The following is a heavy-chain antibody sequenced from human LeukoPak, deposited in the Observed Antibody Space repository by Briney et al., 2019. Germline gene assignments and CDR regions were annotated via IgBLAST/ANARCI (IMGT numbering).Heavy chain of an antibody. CDR2: ISAYNGNT. CDR1: GYTFTSYG. CDR3: ARVPSYYDILTGYYSLDY. D-gene: IGHD3-9*01. V-gene: IGHV1-18*01. J-gene: IGHJ4*02. Sequence: ASVKVSCKVSGYTFTSYGISWVRQAPGQGLEWMGWISAYNGNTNYAQKLQGRVTMTTDTSTSTAYMELRSLRSDDTAVYYCARVPSYYDILTGYYSLDYWGQGTLVTVSS.